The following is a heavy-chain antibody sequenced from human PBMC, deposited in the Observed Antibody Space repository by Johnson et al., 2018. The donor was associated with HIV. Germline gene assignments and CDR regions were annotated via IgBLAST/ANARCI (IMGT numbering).Heavy chain of an antibody. J-gene: IGHJ3*02. CDR1: GFTFSSYG. Sequence: QVQLVDSGGGVVQPGGSLRLSCAASGFTFSSYGMHWVRQAPGKGLEWVAFLSYDGSNKYSADSVKGRFTISRDNSKNTLYLQMNSLRAEDTAVYYCAKDGATRAFDIWGQGTMVTVSS. V-gene: IGHV3-30*02. CDR2: LSYDGSNK. D-gene: IGHD1-26*01. CDR3: AKDGATRAFDI.